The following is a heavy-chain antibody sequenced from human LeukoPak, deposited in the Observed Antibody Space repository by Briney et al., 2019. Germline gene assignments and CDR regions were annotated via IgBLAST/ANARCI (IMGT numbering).Heavy chain of an antibody. CDR2: IKEHGSAK. CDR3: AGLDTALLNTAY. CDR1: GFTFRNDW. Sequence: GGSLRLSCEVFGFTFRNDWMSWVRQAPGKGLEWVAMIKEHGSAKYYVDSVRGRFTISRDDAKHSLCLQMDSLRAEDTAVYYCAGLDTALLNTAYWGQGTLVTVSS. J-gene: IGHJ4*02. V-gene: IGHV3-7*01. D-gene: IGHD5-18*01.